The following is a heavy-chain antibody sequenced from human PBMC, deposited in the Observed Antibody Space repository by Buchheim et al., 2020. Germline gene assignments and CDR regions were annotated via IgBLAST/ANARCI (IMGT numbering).Heavy chain of an antibody. Sequence: QVQLQESGPGLVKPSETLSLTCTVSGVSISSYYWGWIRQPPGKGLEWIAYISNSGSTNYNPSLKSRVTISLDTSKNQFSLKLSSVTAADTAVYYCARRGSSSSIDYWGQGTL. V-gene: IGHV4-59*01. CDR2: ISNSGST. J-gene: IGHJ4*02. D-gene: IGHD6-6*01. CDR1: GVSISSYY. CDR3: ARRGSSSSIDY.